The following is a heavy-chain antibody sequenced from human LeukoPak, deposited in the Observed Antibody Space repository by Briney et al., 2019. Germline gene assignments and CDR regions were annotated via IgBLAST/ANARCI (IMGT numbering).Heavy chain of an antibody. D-gene: IGHD2-2*01. V-gene: IGHV4-59*08. CDR1: GGSISSYY. CDR3: ARWIVVVPAADY. Sequence: SETLSLTCTVSGGSISSYYWSWIRQPPGKGLEWIGYIYYSGSTNYNPSLKSRVTISVDTSKNQFSLKLSSVTAADTAVYYCARWIVVVPAADYWGQGTLVTVSS. J-gene: IGHJ4*02. CDR2: IYYSGST.